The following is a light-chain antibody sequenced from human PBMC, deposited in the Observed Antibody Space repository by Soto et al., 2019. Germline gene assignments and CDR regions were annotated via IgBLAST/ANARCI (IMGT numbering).Light chain of an antibody. J-gene: IGLJ1*01. V-gene: IGLV2-23*03. CDR1: ISYAGSYNL. CDR2: EGS. CDR3: CSYAGSSTFNYV. Sequence: FVLTPPSSLSGCPAHPSTISFPKTISYAGSYNLISWYQQHPGKAPKLMIYEGSKRPSGVSNRFSGSKSGNTASLTISGLQAEDEADYYCCSYAGSSTFNYVFGTGTKVT.